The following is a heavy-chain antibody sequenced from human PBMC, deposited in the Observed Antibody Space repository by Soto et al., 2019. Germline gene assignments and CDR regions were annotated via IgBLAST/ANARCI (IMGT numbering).Heavy chain of an antibody. D-gene: IGHD3-10*01. CDR1: GGSINTYY. Sequence: QVQLQESGPGLVRPSGTLSLTCTVSGGSINTYYWTWIRQPPGKGLEWIGYFFNTGRTDYNPSLKSRVTISADKSKNQLSLRLSSVTAADTAMYYCARVYYDAVDIWGQGTMVTVSS. CDR2: FFNTGRT. V-gene: IGHV4-59*01. CDR3: ARVYYDAVDI. J-gene: IGHJ3*02.